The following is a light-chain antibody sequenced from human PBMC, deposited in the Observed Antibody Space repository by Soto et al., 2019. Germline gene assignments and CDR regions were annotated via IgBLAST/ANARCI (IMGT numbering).Light chain of an antibody. CDR3: SSYTSSNTLYV. V-gene: IGLV2-14*01. Sequence: QSALTQPASVSGSPGQSITISCTGTSSDVGDYNYVSWYQHHPGKAPKLIIYEISNRPSGLSNHFSGSKSGNTASLTISGLQAEDEADYYCSSYTSSNTLYVFGTGTKVTVL. CDR2: EIS. J-gene: IGLJ1*01. CDR1: SSDVGDYNY.